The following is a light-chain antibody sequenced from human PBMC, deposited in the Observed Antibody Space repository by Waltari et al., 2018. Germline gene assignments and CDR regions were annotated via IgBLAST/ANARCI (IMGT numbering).Light chain of an antibody. CDR3: SSYTSISTLV. J-gene: IGLJ1*01. V-gene: IGLV2-14*03. CDR1: SSDVGGYNF. Sequence: QSALTQPASVSGSPGPSITISCTGTSSDVGGYNFVSCYQQHPGKAPKLIIYDVNNRPSGVSNRFSGSKSGNTASLTISGLQAEDEADYYCSSYTSISTLVFGTGTKVTVL. CDR2: DVN.